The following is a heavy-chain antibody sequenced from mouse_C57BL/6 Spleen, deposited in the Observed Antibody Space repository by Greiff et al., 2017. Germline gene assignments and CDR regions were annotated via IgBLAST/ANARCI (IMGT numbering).Heavy chain of an antibody. D-gene: IGHD2-2*01. CDR2: IRSKSSNYAT. J-gene: IGHJ3*01. CDR1: GFTFNTYA. Sequence: GGGLVQPKGSLKLSCAASGFTFNTYAMHWVRQAPGKGLEWVARIRSKSSNYATYYADSVKDRFTISRDESQSMLYLKMNNLKTEDTDMYYCVRDDGYDGGFAYWGQGTLVTVSA. V-gene: IGHV10-3*01. CDR3: VRDDGYDGGFAY.